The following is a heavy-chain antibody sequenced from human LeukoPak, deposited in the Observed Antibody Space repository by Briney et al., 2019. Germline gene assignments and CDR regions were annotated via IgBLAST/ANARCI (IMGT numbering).Heavy chain of an antibody. CDR3: ARDRDYYDISQDAFDI. V-gene: IGHV1-69*05. J-gene: IGHJ3*02. CDR2: IIPIFGTA. D-gene: IGHD3-22*01. Sequence: ASVKVSCKASGGTFSSYAISWVRQAPGQGLEWMGRIIPIFGTANYAQKFQGRVTITTDGSTSTAYMELSSLRSEDTAVYYCARDRDYYDISQDAFDIWGQGTMVTVSS. CDR1: GGTFSSYA.